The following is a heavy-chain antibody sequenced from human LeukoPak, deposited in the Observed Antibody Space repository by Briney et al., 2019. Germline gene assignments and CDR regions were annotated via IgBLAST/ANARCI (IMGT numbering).Heavy chain of an antibody. D-gene: IGHD1-26*01. CDR2: ISGSGGST. Sequence: PGGSLRLSCAASGFTFSSYAMSWVRQVSGKGLEWVSVISGSGGSTYYADSVKGRFTISRDNSKNTLYLQMNSLRAEDTAVYYCAEIVGATFWGQGTLVTVSS. CDR1: GFTFSSYA. J-gene: IGHJ4*02. CDR3: AEIVGATF. V-gene: IGHV3-23*01.